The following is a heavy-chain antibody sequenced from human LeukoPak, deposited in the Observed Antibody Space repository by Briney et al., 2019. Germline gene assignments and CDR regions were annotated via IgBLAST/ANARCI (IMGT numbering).Heavy chain of an antibody. CDR3: ARGKEL. V-gene: IGHV4-59*01. Sequence: PSETLSLTCTVSGGSISSYYWSWIRQPPGKGLEWIGYIYYSGSTNYNPSLKSRVTISVDTSKNQFSLKLSSVTAADTAVYYCARGKELWGRGTLVTVSS. D-gene: IGHD1-7*01. CDR1: GGSISSYY. J-gene: IGHJ4*02. CDR2: IYYSGST.